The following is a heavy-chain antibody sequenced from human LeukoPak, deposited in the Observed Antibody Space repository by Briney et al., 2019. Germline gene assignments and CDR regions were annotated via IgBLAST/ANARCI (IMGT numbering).Heavy chain of an antibody. V-gene: IGHV4-61*01. D-gene: IGHD3-3*01. CDR1: GGSISSGSYY. J-gene: IGHJ6*03. Sequence: SETLSLTCTVSGGSISSGSYYWSWIRQPPGKGLEWIGYIYYSGSTNYNPSLKSRVTISVDTSKNQFSLKLSSVTAADTAVYYCARDRRVYDFWSGYSGGYMDVWGKGTTVTVSS. CDR3: ARDRRVYDFWSGYSGGYMDV. CDR2: IYYSGST.